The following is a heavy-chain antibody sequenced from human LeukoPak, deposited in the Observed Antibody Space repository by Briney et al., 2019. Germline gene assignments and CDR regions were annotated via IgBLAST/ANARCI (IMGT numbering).Heavy chain of an antibody. CDR3: ARGQRTSWYTNFDY. V-gene: IGHV3-30-3*01. CDR1: GYTFSSYA. Sequence: GGSLRLSCAASGYTFSSYAMHWVRQAPGKGLEWVAVISYDGSNKYYADSVKGRFTISRDNSKNTLYLQMNSLRAEDTAVYYCARGQRTSWYTNFDYWGQGTLVTVSS. D-gene: IGHD6-13*01. CDR2: ISYDGSNK. J-gene: IGHJ4*02.